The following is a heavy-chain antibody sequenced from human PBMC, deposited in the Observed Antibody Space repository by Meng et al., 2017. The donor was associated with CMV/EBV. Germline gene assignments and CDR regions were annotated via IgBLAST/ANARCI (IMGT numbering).Heavy chain of an antibody. J-gene: IGHJ3*02. CDR2: IIPIFGTA. Sequence: SVKVSCKASGGTFSSYAISWVRQAPGQGLEWMGGIIPIFGTANYAQKFQGRVTITTDESTSTAYMELSSLRSEDTAVYYCASTVPLLRKWVLQGGDAFDIWGQGTMVTVSS. CDR3: ASTVPLLRKWVLQGGDAFDI. D-gene: IGHD1-26*01. V-gene: IGHV1-69*05. CDR1: GGTFSSYA.